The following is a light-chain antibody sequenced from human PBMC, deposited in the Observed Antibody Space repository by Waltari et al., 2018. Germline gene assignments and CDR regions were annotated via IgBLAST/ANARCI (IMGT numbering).Light chain of an antibody. J-gene: IGLJ2*01. V-gene: IGLV2-14*01. Sequence: QSALTQPASVSGSPGQSITISCTGSSNDVGPYNSVSWYQQHPGKAPKLIIFEVRRRPSGVSNRFSASKSGNKASLTISGLQTEDEADYYCSSYTSSSTLVFGGGTKVTVL. CDR3: SSYTSSSTLV. CDR2: EVR. CDR1: SNDVGPYNS.